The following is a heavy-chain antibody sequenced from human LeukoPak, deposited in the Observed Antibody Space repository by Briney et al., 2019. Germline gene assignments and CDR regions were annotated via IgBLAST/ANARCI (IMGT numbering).Heavy chain of an antibody. Sequence: GGSLRLSCAASGFTFSSYAMSWVRQAPGKGLEWVSGISGSGGSTYYADSVKGRFTISRDNSRSTLYLQMNSLRAEDTAVYYCAKDLKMGYCSSTSCYFDYWGQGTLVTVSS. V-gene: IGHV3-23*01. CDR2: ISGSGGST. J-gene: IGHJ4*02. CDR1: GFTFSSYA. D-gene: IGHD2-2*01. CDR3: AKDLKMGYCSSTSCYFDY.